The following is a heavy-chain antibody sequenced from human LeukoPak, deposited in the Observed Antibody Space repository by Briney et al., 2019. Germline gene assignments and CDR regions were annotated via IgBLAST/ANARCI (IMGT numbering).Heavy chain of an antibody. CDR2: IYSGGST. CDR1: GFTVSSNY. D-gene: IGHD2-15*01. V-gene: IGHV3-53*04. Sequence: PGGSLRLSCAASGFTVSSNYMSWVRQAPGKGLEWVSVIYSGGSTYYADSVKGRFTISRHNSKNTLYLQMNSLRAEDTAVYCCARDHCSGGSCYPRDGMDVWGQGTTVTVSS. CDR3: ARDHCSGGSCYPRDGMDV. J-gene: IGHJ6*02.